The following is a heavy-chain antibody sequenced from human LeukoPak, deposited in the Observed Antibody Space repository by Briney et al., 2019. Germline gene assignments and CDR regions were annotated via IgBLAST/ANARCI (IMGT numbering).Heavy chain of an antibody. CDR2: VKTDGRTT. CDR1: GFTFSRYG. Sequence: GGSLRLSCAAAGFTFSRYGMHWVRQAPGKGLVWVSHVKTDGRTTHYADSVKGRFTTSRDNAKNSLYLQMNSLRAEDTALYYCAKANSGYSYGYFDYWGQGTLVTVSS. J-gene: IGHJ4*02. CDR3: AKANSGYSYGYFDY. V-gene: IGHV3-74*01. D-gene: IGHD5-18*01.